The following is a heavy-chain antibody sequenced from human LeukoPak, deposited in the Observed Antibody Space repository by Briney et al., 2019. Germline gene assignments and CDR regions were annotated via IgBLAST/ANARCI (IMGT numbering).Heavy chain of an antibody. CDR3: ARDLGATTHSMDV. D-gene: IGHD1-26*01. CDR2: INHSGST. J-gene: IGHJ6*03. CDR1: GGSFSGYY. V-gene: IGHV4-34*01. Sequence: SETLSLTCAVYGGSFSGYYWSWIRQPPGKGLEWIGEINHSGSTSYNPSLKSRVTISVDTSKNQFSLKLSSVTAADTAVYYCARDLGATTHSMDVWGKGTTVTVSS.